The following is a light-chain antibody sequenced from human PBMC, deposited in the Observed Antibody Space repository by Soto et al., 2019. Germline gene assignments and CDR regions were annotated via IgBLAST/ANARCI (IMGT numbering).Light chain of an antibody. Sequence: DIQMTQSPSTLSASVGDRVTITCRASQSIGNWLAWFQQKPGKAPKVLIYKASNLESGVPPRFSGSGSGTEFTLTISSLQSDDFATYYCQHYYGYSWTFGQGTKVEIK. CDR3: QHYYGYSWT. V-gene: IGKV1-5*03. CDR2: KAS. CDR1: QSIGNW. J-gene: IGKJ1*01.